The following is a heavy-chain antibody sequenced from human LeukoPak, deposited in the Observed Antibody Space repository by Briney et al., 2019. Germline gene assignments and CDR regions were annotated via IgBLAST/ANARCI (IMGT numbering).Heavy chain of an antibody. J-gene: IGHJ4*02. CDR2: MNPNSGNT. CDR3: ARGPYSGSYYAY. CDR1: GYTFTSYD. V-gene: IGHV1-8*03. Sequence: ASVKVSCKASGYTFTSYDINWVRQATGQGLEWMGWMNPNSGNTGYAQKFQGRVTITRNTSISTAYMELSSLRSEDTAVYYCARGPYSGSYYAYWGQGTLVTVSS. D-gene: IGHD1-26*01.